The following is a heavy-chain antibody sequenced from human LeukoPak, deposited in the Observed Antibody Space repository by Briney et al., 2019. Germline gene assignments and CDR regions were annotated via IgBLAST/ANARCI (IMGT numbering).Heavy chain of an antibody. Sequence: GRSLRLSCAASGFTFSSYGMHWVRQAPGKGLEWVGVISYDGSNKYYEDSVKGRFTISRDNSTNTLYLQMNSLRAEDTAVYYCAKGGRFLEWLLIDYWGQGTLVTVSS. CDR1: GFTFSSYG. V-gene: IGHV3-30*18. CDR2: ISYDGSNK. J-gene: IGHJ4*02. CDR3: AKGGRFLEWLLIDY. D-gene: IGHD3-3*01.